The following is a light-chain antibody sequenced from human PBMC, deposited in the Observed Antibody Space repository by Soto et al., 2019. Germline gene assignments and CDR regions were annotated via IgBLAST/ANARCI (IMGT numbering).Light chain of an antibody. J-gene: IGKJ4*01. CDR2: AAS. Sequence: IRRTQSPSSLSASIGDRVTITCRASQTISVDLNWYQQKPGRVPTLLISAASTLHIGVPSRFVGSGSGTDFTLTISGLQPEDFATYYCQQSHATPTFGGGTKVDIK. CDR1: QTISVD. V-gene: IGKV1-39*01. CDR3: QQSHATPT.